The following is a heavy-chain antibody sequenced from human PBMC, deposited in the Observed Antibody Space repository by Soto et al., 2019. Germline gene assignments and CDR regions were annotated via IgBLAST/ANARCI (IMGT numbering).Heavy chain of an antibody. CDR2: IYWDDDK. CDR3: APRLRYYGLPRERANYSAP. J-gene: IGHJ5*02. V-gene: IGHV2-5*02. CDR1: GFSLSTTGVG. Sequence: QITLKESGPPLVRPTQTLTLTCTFSGFSLSTTGVGVGWIRQPRGKALGGRALIYWDDDKRYSPSLKSRLTITNHTSKHEVILTMTNLFPLHTATYYCAPRLRYYGLPRERANYSAPWRQPTLVTVSS. D-gene: IGHD2-15*01.